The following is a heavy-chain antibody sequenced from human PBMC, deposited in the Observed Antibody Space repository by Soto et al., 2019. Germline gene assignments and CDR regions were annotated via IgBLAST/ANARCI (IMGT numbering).Heavy chain of an antibody. CDR1: GGSFSFYY. V-gene: IGHV4-34*01. CDR3: ASGPLFPGYFDL. D-gene: IGHD3-3*01. Sequence: SETLSLTCAVYGGSFSFYYWSWIRQPPGKELEWVGEINLSGSTYYNPSLKSRVTISVDTSKNQFSLNLSSVTAADTAVYYLASGPLFPGYFDLWGRGTLDTVSS. J-gene: IGHJ2*01. CDR2: INLSGST.